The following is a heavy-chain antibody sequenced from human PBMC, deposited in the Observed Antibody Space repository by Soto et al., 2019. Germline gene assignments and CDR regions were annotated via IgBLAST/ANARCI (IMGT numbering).Heavy chain of an antibody. Sequence: GGSLRLSCAASGFTFINYWMSWVRQAPGKGLEWVANIKQDRGEKYYVDSVKGRFTISRDNAKNSLYLQMNSLRAEDTAVYYCARTKANKWFDPWGQGTLVTVSS. CDR2: IKQDRGEK. CDR1: GFTFINYW. CDR3: ARTKANKWFDP. J-gene: IGHJ5*02. V-gene: IGHV3-7*03. D-gene: IGHD1-26*01.